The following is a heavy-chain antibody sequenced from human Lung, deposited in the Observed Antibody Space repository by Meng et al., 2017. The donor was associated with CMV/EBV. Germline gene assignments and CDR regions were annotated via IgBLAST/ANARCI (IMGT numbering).Heavy chain of an antibody. J-gene: IGHJ6*02. CDR1: GFTFDNYE. V-gene: IGHV3-48*03. CDR3: ARNTLSYYGMDL. CDR2: INKNGFNI. Sequence: GGSLRLXXAASGFTFDNYEMNWVRQAPGKGLEWISYINKNGFNIEYADSVKGRFTISRDNAKNSLFLQLDSLRADDTAVYYCARNTLSYYGMDLWGQGTTVXVSS. D-gene: IGHD1/OR15-1a*01.